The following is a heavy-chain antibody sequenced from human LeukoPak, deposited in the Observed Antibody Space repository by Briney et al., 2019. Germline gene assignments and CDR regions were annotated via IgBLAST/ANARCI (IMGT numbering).Heavy chain of an antibody. CDR1: GGSISSSSYY. D-gene: IGHD3-22*01. CDR3: ARGLVVVGYFDY. V-gene: IGHV4-39*07. Sequence: PSETLSLTCTVSGGSISSSSYYWVWLRQPPGKELEWIGSINYSGNTYYNPSVKSRVTISVDTSKNQFSLKVTSVTAADTALYYCARGLVVVGYFDYWGQGTLVTVSS. J-gene: IGHJ4*02. CDR2: INYSGNT.